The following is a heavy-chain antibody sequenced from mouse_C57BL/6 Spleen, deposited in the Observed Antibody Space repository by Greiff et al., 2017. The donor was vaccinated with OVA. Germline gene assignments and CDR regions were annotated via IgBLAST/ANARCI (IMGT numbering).Heavy chain of an antibody. CDR2: ISDGGSYT. CDR1: GFTFSSYA. CDR3: ASLGITTVVARDYAMDY. J-gene: IGHJ4*01. V-gene: IGHV5-4*01. D-gene: IGHD1-1*01. Sequence: DVHLVESGGGLVKPGGSLKLSCAASGFTFSSYAMSWVRQTPEKRLEWVATISDGGSYTYYPDNVKGRFTISRDNAKNNLYLQMSHLKSEDTAMYYCASLGITTVVARDYAMDYWGQGTSVTVSS.